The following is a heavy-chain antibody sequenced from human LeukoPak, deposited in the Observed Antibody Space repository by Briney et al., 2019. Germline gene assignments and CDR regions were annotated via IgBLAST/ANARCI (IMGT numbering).Heavy chain of an antibody. D-gene: IGHD6-13*01. CDR2: IKQDGSEK. CDR3: ARDRSPEY. V-gene: IGHV3-7*01. CDR1: GFTFSSYW. Sequence: PGGSLRLSCVVSGFTFSSYWMTWVRQAPGKGLEWVANIKQDGSEKNYVDSVEGRFTISRDNAKNSLYLQMNSLRAEDTAVYYCARDRSPEYWGQGTLVTVSS. J-gene: IGHJ4*02.